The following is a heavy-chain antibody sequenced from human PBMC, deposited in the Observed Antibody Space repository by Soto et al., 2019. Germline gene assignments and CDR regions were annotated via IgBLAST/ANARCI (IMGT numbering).Heavy chain of an antibody. CDR1: GFTFSSYG. V-gene: IGHV3-30*18. CDR2: ISYDGSNK. D-gene: IGHD1-26*01. J-gene: IGHJ4*02. Sequence: QVQLVESGGGVVQPGRSLRLSCAASGFTFSSYGMHWVRQAPGKGLEWVAVISYDGSNKYYADSVKGRFTISRDNSKNTLYLQMTSLRAEDTAVYYCAKDTPPWGSYLSPLDYWGQGTLVTVSS. CDR3: AKDTPPWGSYLSPLDY.